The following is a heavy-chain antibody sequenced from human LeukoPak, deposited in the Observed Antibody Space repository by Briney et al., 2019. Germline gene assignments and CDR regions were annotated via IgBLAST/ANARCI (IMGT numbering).Heavy chain of an antibody. Sequence: PGGSLRLSCAASGFTFSSYEMNWVRQAPGKGLEWVSYISSSGSTIYYADPVKGRFTISRDNAKNSLYLQMNSLRAEDTAVYYCARETVVTPYNYMDVWGKGTTVTVSS. V-gene: IGHV3-48*03. J-gene: IGHJ6*03. D-gene: IGHD4-23*01. CDR1: GFTFSSYE. CDR3: ARETVVTPYNYMDV. CDR2: ISSSGSTI.